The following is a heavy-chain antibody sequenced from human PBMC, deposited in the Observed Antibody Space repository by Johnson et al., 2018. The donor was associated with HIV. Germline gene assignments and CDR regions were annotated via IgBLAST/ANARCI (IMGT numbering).Heavy chain of an antibody. D-gene: IGHD5-18*01. CDR1: GFTFSSYG. Sequence: QVQLVESGGGVVQPGRSLRLSCAASGFTFSSYGMHWVRQAPGKGLEWVAVISYDGSNKYYADSVKGRITISRENSKNTLYLQMNSLRADDTAVYYCAKGPTAMGTAYAFDIWGQGTMVTVSS. V-gene: IGHV3-30*18. CDR3: AKGPTAMGTAYAFDI. J-gene: IGHJ3*02. CDR2: ISYDGSNK.